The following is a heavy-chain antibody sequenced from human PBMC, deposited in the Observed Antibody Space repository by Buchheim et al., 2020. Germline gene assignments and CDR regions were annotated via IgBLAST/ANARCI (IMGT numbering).Heavy chain of an antibody. CDR3: ARGSWVNYGMDV. J-gene: IGHJ6*02. Sequence: EVQLLESGGGLVQPGGSLRLSCAASEFTFSIYAMNWVRQAPGKGLEWVSYISSSSSPTYYADSVKGRFTISRDNAKNSLYLQMNSLRAEDTAVYYCARGSWVNYGMDVWGQGTT. D-gene: IGHD6-6*01. CDR2: ISSSSSPT. V-gene: IGHV3-48*01. CDR1: EFTFSIYA.